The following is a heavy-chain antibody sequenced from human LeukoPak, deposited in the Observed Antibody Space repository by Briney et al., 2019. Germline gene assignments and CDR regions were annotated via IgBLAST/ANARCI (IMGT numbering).Heavy chain of an antibody. V-gene: IGHV4-34*01. Sequence: SETLSLTCTVSGGSISSYYWSWIRQPPGKGLEWIGEINHSGSTNYNPSLKSRVTISVDTSKNQFSLKLSSVTAADTAVYYCASLYSSGIHRGFDYWGQGTLVTVSS. CDR3: ASLYSSGIHRGFDY. D-gene: IGHD6-19*01. CDR2: INHSGST. J-gene: IGHJ4*02. CDR1: GGSISSYY.